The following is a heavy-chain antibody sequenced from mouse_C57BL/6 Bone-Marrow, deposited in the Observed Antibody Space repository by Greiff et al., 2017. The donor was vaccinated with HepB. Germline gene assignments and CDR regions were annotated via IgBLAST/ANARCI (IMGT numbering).Heavy chain of an antibody. CDR2: INPNNGGT. D-gene: IGHD2-3*01. V-gene: IGHV1-26*01. Sequence: EVQLHQSGPELVKPGASVKISCKASGYTFTDYYMNWVKQSHGKSLEWIGDINPNNGGTSYNQKFKGKATLTVDKSSSTAYMELRSLTSEDSAVYYGARGDGYYGYYYAMDYWGQGTAVTVSS. J-gene: IGHJ4*01. CDR3: ARGDGYYGYYYAMDY. CDR1: GYTFTDYY.